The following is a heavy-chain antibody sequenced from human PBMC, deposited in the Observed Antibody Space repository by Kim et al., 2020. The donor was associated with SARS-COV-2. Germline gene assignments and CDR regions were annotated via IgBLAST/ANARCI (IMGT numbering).Heavy chain of an antibody. V-gene: IGHV3-23*01. D-gene: IGHD6-13*01. J-gene: IGHJ2*01. CDR3: AKDPGAAAGTPYWYFDL. Sequence: VKGRFTISRDNSKNTLYLQMNSLRAEDTAVYYCAKDPGAAAGTPYWYFDLWGRGTLVTVSS.